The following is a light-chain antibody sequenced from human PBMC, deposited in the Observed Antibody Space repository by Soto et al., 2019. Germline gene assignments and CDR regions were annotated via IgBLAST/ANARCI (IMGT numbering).Light chain of an antibody. CDR2: DAS. V-gene: IGKV3-11*01. Sequence: EIVLTQSPGTLSVSLGDRATLSCRARQSVSSNLAWYQQKPGQAPRLVIFDASNRANGVPARFGGSGSGTDFTLTINSLEPEDFAVYYCQQRNVWPPITFGQGTRLEIK. J-gene: IGKJ5*01. CDR3: QQRNVWPPIT. CDR1: QSVSSN.